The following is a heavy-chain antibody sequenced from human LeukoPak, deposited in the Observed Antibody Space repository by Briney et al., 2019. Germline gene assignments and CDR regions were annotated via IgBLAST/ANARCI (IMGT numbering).Heavy chain of an antibody. V-gene: IGHV3-21*01. Sequence: PGGSLRLSCAASGFTFSSYSMNWVRQAPGKGLEWVSSISSSSSYIYYADSVKGRFTISRDNSKNTLYLQMNSLRAEDTAVYYCAKAHGSSSWYYFDYWGQGTLVTVSS. D-gene: IGHD6-13*01. CDR2: ISSSSSYI. CDR1: GFTFSSYS. J-gene: IGHJ4*02. CDR3: AKAHGSSSWYYFDY.